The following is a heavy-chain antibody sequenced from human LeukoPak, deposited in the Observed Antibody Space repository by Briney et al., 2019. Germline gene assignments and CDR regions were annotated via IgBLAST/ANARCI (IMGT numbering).Heavy chain of an antibody. CDR2: ISHSGNT. J-gene: IGHJ4*02. Sequence: PSETLSLTCAVYGGSFSGYYWTWIRQPPGKGLEWIGEISHSGNTNYNPSLKSRVTISLDTSKNQFSLKLTSVTAADTAVYYCARDPGYGDVGWGQGTLVTVSS. CDR3: ARDPGYGDVG. CDR1: GGSFSGYY. V-gene: IGHV4-34*01. D-gene: IGHD4-17*01.